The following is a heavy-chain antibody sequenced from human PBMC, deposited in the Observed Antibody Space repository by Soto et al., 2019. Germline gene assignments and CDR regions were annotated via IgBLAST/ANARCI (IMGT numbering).Heavy chain of an antibody. CDR2: FNSYNGDA. D-gene: IGHD3-10*01. J-gene: IGHJ4*01. CDR1: GYTFSNYG. CDR3: ARDQGVTSELFNY. Sequence: ASVKVSCKASGYTFSNYGISWVRQAPGQGLEWMGWFNSYNGDARYAQNLQGRVTMTTDTSTSTAYMELWSLRSDDTAVYYCARDQGVTSELFNYWGHGSLVTVSS. V-gene: IGHV1-18*01.